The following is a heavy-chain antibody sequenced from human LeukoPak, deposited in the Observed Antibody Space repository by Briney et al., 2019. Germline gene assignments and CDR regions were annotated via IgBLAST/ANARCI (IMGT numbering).Heavy chain of an antibody. J-gene: IGHJ4*02. CDR2: IYYSGST. V-gene: IGHV4-59*01. D-gene: IGHD2-15*01. Sequence: SETLSLTCTVSGGSISSYYWSWIRQPPGKGLEWIGYIYYSGSTNYNPSLKSRVTISVDTSKNQFSLKLSSVTAADTAVYYCAGVLCRGYFDYWGQGTLVTVSS. CDR3: AGVLCRGYFDY. CDR1: GGSISSYY.